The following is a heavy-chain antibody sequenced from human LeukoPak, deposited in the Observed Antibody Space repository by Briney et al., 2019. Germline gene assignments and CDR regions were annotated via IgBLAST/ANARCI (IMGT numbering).Heavy chain of an antibody. Sequence: PGGSLRLSCAASGSTFSSFWIYWVRHAPGKGLVWVSRINGDGSETIYADSVKGRFTISRDNAKNTVYLQMNSLRAEDTAVYYCARVRMGDDFNPFDYWGQGTLVTVSS. D-gene: IGHD3-16*01. V-gene: IGHV3-74*01. J-gene: IGHJ4*02. CDR2: INGDGSET. CDR1: GSTFSSFW. CDR3: ARVRMGDDFNPFDY.